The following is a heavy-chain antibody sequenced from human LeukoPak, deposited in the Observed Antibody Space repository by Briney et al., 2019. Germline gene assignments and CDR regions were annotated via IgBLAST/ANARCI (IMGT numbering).Heavy chain of an antibody. Sequence: AGGSLRLSFVVSGFALRNYGTHWVRQAPGKGLEWVALIWFDGSKKYYADSVKGRFTISRDTSKNTLYLQLDSLRTEDSAVYYCVRDPGTTVYYFDNWGQGTLVTVSS. D-gene: IGHD1-1*01. V-gene: IGHV3-33*01. CDR1: GFALRNYG. J-gene: IGHJ4*02. CDR2: IWFDGSKK. CDR3: VRDPGTTVYYFDN.